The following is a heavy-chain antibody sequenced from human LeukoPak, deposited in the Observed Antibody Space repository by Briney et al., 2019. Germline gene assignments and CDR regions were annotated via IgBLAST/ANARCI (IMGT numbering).Heavy chain of an antibody. CDR1: GYSFTSYW. CDR3: ARHRRDYGGNSDYFDY. J-gene: IGHJ4*02. V-gene: IGHV5-51*01. D-gene: IGHD4-23*01. CDR2: IYPGDSDT. Sequence: GESLKISCKGSGYSFTSYWIGWVRQMPGKGLERMGIIYPGDSDTRYSPSFQGQVTISADKSISTAYLQWSSLKASDTAMYYCARHRRDYGGNSDYFDYWGQGTLVTVSS.